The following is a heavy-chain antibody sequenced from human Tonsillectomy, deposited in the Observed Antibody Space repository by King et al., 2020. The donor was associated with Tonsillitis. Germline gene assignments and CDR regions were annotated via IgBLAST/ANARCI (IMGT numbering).Heavy chain of an antibody. J-gene: IGHJ4*02. CDR2: ISGYNGNT. CDR3: ARLHSSGWFTSSYFFDY. CDR1: GYTFTSYG. V-gene: IGHV1-18*01. Sequence: VQLVESGAEVKKPGATVKVSCKTSGYTFTSYGISWVRQAPGQGLEWMAWISGYNGNTNYAQKLQGRVTVTTDTSTSAAYMGLRSLTSDDTAVYYCARLHSSGWFTSSYFFDYWGQGTLVTVSS. D-gene: IGHD6-19*01.